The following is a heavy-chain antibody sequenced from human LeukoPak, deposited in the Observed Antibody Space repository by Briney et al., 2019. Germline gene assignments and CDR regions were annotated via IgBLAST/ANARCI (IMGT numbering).Heavy chain of an antibody. Sequence: KVSCKAXGYNFIDYHFHWVRQAPGQGLEWIGWTNPRNGDVSYAQKFRGRVTMTRDTSISTAYLDLNGLTSDDTALYYCARDLVAAAGFWGQGTLVAVSS. CDR3: ARDLVAAAGF. V-gene: IGHV1-2*02. D-gene: IGHD6-13*01. CDR2: TNPRNGDV. CDR1: GYNFIDYH. J-gene: IGHJ4*02.